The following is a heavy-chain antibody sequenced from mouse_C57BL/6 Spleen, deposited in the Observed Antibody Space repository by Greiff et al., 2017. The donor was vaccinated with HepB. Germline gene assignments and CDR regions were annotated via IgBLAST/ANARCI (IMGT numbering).Heavy chain of an antibody. CDR1: GFNIKDYY. D-gene: IGHD3-1*01. CDR3: TSGENYYAMDY. CDR2: IDPEDGDT. J-gene: IGHJ4*01. Sequence: VHVKQSGAELVRPGASVKLSCTASGFNIKDYYMHWVKQRPEQGLEWIGRIDPEDGDTEYAPKFQGKATMTADTSSNTAYLQLSSLTSEDTAVYYCTSGENYYAMDYWGQGTSVTVSS. V-gene: IGHV14-1*01.